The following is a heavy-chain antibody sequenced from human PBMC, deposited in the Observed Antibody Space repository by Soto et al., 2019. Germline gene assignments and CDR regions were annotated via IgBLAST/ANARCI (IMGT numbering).Heavy chain of an antibody. J-gene: IGHJ4*02. CDR3: ARAQNFYSNYVFAFDY. D-gene: IGHD4-4*01. CDR2: IKQDGSEK. V-gene: IGHV3-7*05. Sequence: EVQLVESGGGLVQPGGSLRLSCAASGFTFSSYWMSWVRQAPGKGLEWVANIKQDGSEKYYVDSVKGRFTISRDNAKNSLYLQMNSLRAEDTAVYYCARAQNFYSNYVFAFDYWGQGTLVTVSS. CDR1: GFTFSSYW.